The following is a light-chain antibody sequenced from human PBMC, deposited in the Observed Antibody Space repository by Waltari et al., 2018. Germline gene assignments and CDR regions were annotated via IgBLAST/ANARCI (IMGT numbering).Light chain of an antibody. CDR2: AAS. J-gene: IGKJ5*01. CDR3: QQSYSTPIT. V-gene: IGKV1-39*01. CDR1: QSISND. Sequence: DIQMTQSPTSLSASVGDRVTITCRGSQSISNDLNWCQQKPGKAPKLLIFAASSLQSGVPSRFSGSGSGTDFTLTISSLQPEDFATYYCQQSYSTPITFGQGTRLEIK.